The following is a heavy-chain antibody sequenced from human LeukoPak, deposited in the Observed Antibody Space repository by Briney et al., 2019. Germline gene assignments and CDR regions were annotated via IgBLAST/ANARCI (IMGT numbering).Heavy chain of an antibody. CDR1: GGSLSNYY. V-gene: IGHV4-59*08. CDR2: IYYSGST. Sequence: PSETLSLTCTVSGGSLSNYYWSWIRQPPGKGLEWIGYIYYSGSTNYNPSLKSRVTISIDTSKNQFSLKLSSVTAADTAVYYCAREYSSSSGRRAFDVWGQGTMVTVSS. J-gene: IGHJ3*01. CDR3: AREYSSSSGRRAFDV. D-gene: IGHD6-6*01.